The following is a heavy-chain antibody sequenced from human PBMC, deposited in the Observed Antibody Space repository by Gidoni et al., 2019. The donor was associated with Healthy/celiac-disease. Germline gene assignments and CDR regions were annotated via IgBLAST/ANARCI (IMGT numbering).Heavy chain of an antibody. V-gene: IGHV3-21*01. D-gene: IGHD2-2*02. CDR3: ARDQRYCSSTSCYKGSKYYFDY. J-gene: IGHJ4*02. CDR2: ISSSSSDI. CDR1: GFTFSSYR. Sequence: EVQLVEYGGGLVKPGGSLRLSCAASGFTFSSYRMNWVRQAPGKGLEWVSSISSSSSDIYYADSVKGRFTISRDNAKNSLYLQMNSLRAEDTAVYYCARDQRYCSSTSCYKGSKYYFDYWGQGTLVTVSS.